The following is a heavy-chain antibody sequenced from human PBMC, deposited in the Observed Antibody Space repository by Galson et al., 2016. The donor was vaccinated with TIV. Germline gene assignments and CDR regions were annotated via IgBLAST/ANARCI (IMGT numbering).Heavy chain of an antibody. D-gene: IGHD3-3*01. CDR3: VRGGITVYGVITTKAHFDY. Sequence: ETLSLTCSVSGGSISSRTYYWGWIRQPPGRGLEWIGSFFHSGSTYYNPSLKNRVTMSGDTSTQFSLKLTSVTAADTAVYYCVRGGITVYGVITTKAHFDYWGQGTPVTVSS. CDR2: FFHSGST. V-gene: IGHV4-39*07. CDR1: GGSISSRTYY. J-gene: IGHJ4*02.